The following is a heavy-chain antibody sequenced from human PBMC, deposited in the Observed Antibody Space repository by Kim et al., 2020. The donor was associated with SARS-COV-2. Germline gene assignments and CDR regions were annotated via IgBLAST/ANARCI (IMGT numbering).Heavy chain of an antibody. D-gene: IGHD3-22*01. V-gene: IGHV4-39*01. CDR2: SYYSGTT. CDR1: GGSISSSSSW. CDR3: ASRHDSDSSCHHFVDH. J-gene: IGHJ5*02. Sequence: SETLSLTCLVSGGSISSSSSWWDWIRQAPGNGPEWIGASYYSGTTHYNPSLQSPVTLSVDTSRNQFSRRLTSVTAAESAVFYCASRHDSDSSCHHFVDHWGHGTLVTVAS.